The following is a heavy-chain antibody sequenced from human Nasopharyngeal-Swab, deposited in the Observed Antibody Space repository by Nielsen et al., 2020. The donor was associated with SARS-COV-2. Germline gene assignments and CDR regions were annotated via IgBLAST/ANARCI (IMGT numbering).Heavy chain of an antibody. CDR1: GFTFSDYY. J-gene: IGHJ3*02. D-gene: IGHD3-10*01. CDR2: ISSSGSTI. CDR3: ARDIITMVRGGFDI. Sequence: GGSLRLSCVASGFTFSDYYMSWIRQAPGKGLEWVSYISSSGSTIYYADSVKGRFTISRDNAKNSLYLQMNSLRAEDTAVYYCARDIITMVRGGFDIWGQGTMVTVSS. V-gene: IGHV3-11*04.